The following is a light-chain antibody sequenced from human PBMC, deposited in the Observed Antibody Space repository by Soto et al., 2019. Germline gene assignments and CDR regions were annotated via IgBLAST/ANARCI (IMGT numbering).Light chain of an antibody. J-gene: IGKJ2*01. CDR3: QQSYSTPPT. CDR1: QYICNY. CDR2: TAS. Sequence: DITMTQSPSSLSASVGDRVTITCRASQYICNYLNWYQQKSGTAPKLLIHTASTLQSGVPSRFSGRGSGPDFTLTISSVQPDDFAIYFCQQSYSTPPTFGQGTTLEIK. V-gene: IGKV1-39*01.